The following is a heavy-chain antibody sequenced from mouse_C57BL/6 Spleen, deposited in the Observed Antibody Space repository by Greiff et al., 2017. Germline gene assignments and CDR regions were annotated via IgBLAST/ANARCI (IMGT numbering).Heavy chain of an antibody. CDR1: GYTFTSYW. D-gene: IGHD4-1*01. CDR3: AIANELGRWFGY. Sequence: QVQLQQPGAELVKPGASVKVSCKASGYTFTSYWMHWVKQRPGQGLEWIGRIHPSDSDTNYNQKFKGKATLTVDKSSSPAYMQLSSLTSEDAAVYYCAIANELGRWFGYWGEGTLVTVS. V-gene: IGHV1-74*01. CDR2: IHPSDSDT. J-gene: IGHJ3*01.